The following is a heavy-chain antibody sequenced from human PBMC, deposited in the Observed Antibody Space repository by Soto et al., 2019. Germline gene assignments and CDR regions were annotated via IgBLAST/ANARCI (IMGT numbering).Heavy chain of an antibody. CDR1: GFTFSSYA. J-gene: IGHJ6*04. D-gene: IGHD5-12*01. CDR2: ISGSGGST. V-gene: IGHV3-23*01. CDR3: AKEINIGCDGDYHNVMAV. Sequence: GSLRLSCAASGFTFSSYAMSWVRQAPGKGLEWVSAISGSGGSTYYADSVKGRFTISRDNSKNTLYLQMNSLRAEDTAVYYCAKEINIGCDGDYHNVMAVWGKGTPVLVSA.